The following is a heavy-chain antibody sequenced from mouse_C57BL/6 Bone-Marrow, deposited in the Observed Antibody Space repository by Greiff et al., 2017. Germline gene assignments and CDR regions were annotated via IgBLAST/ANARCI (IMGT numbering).Heavy chain of an antibody. CDR3: ARDYDSTDWYFDV. V-gene: IGHV1-26*01. Sequence: EVQLQQSGPELVKPGASVKISCKASGYTFTDYYMHWVKQSHGKSLEWIGDINPNNGGTSYNQKFKGKATLTVAKSSSTAYMELRSLTSEDSAVYYCARDYDSTDWYFDVWGTGTTVTVSS. D-gene: IGHD2-4*01. CDR1: GYTFTDYY. J-gene: IGHJ1*03. CDR2: INPNNGGT.